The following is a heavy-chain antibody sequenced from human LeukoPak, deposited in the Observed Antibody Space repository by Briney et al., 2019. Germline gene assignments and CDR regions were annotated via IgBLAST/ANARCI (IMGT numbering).Heavy chain of an antibody. Sequence: GGSLRLSCVGSGFTFRSHAMSWVRQAPEKGLEYVSGIYENGGTTYYADSVKGRFSISRDNSKNTLYLQMDSLRGEDTAVYYCAKDFRIGYSAHFDYWGQGALVTVSS. V-gene: IGHV3-23*01. CDR1: GFTFRSHA. D-gene: IGHD2-21*01. CDR2: IYENGGTT. CDR3: AKDFRIGYSAHFDY. J-gene: IGHJ4*02.